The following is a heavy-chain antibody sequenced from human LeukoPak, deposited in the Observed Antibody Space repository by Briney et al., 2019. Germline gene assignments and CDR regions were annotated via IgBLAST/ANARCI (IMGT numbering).Heavy chain of an antibody. Sequence: GRSLRLSCAASGFTFSSYGMHWVRQAPGKGLEWVAVIWYDGSNKYYADSVKGRFTISRDNSKNTLYLQMNSLRAEDTAVYYCARDQDGYYYFDYWGQGTLVTASS. J-gene: IGHJ4*02. CDR2: IWYDGSNK. CDR1: GFTFSSYG. D-gene: IGHD4-17*01. CDR3: ARDQDGYYYFDY. V-gene: IGHV3-33*01.